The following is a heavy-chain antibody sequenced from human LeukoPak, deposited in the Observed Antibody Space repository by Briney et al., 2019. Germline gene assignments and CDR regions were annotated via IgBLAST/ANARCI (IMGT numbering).Heavy chain of an antibody. CDR1: GGTFSSYA. V-gene: IGHV1-69*13. CDR3: ARYRGVVGATYAYYFDY. D-gene: IGHD1-26*01. Sequence: GASVKVSCKASGGTFSSYAISWVRQAPGQGLEWMGGIILIFGTANYAQKFQGRVTITADESTSTAYMELSSLRSEDTAVYYCARYRGVVGATYAYYFDYWGQGTLVTVSS. CDR2: IILIFGTA. J-gene: IGHJ4*02.